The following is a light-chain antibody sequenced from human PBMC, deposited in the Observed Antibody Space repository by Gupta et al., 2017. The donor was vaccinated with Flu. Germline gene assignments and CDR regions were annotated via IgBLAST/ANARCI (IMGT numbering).Light chain of an antibody. Sequence: SVFTQPPSVSSAPGQKVTISCPGSSSNIENNYVSWYQQLPGTAPKLLIYENSKRPSGIPDRFSGSKSDTSATLGITGLQTGDEADYYCGTWDSSLSAWVFGGGTKLTVL. CDR3: GTWDSSLSAWV. CDR1: SSNIENNY. V-gene: IGLV1-51*01. CDR2: ENS. J-gene: IGLJ3*02.